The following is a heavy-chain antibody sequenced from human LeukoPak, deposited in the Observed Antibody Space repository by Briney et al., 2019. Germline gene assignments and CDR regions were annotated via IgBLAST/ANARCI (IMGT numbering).Heavy chain of an antibody. V-gene: IGHV1-2*04. CDR3: ARNTAMAYDAFDT. J-gene: IGHJ3*02. CDR2: INPNSGGT. Sequence: GASVKVSCKASGYTFTGYYMHWVRQAPGQGLEWMEWINPNSGGTNYAQKFQGWVTMTRDTSISTAYMELSRLRSDDTAVYYCARNTAMAYDAFDTWGQGTMVTVSS. CDR1: GYTFTGYY. D-gene: IGHD5-18*01.